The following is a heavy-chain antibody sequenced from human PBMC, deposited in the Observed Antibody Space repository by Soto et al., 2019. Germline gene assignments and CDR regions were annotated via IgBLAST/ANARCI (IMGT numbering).Heavy chain of an antibody. D-gene: IGHD3-16*01. CDR1: GFTFRSYV. J-gene: IGHJ1*01. V-gene: IGHV3-30*19. Sequence: QVQLVESGGGVVQPGTSLRVSCVGSGFTFRSYVIHWVRQAPGKGLEWVALTSYDGSDKYYDDSVRGRFTISRDNSRNTVDLQMDSLRLEDTALYYCARWGTTGGLVVWGRGTLVSVSS. CDR3: ARWGTTGGLVV. CDR2: TSYDGSDK.